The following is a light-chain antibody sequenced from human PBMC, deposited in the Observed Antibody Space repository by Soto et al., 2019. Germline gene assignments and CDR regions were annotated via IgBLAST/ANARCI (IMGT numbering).Light chain of an antibody. CDR3: QQSYSSPYT. V-gene: IGKV1-39*01. J-gene: IGKJ2*01. Sequence: DIQLTQSPSSLSASVGDRVTITCRASHSISTYLNWYQHKPGKAPSLLIYTTSSLQSGVPSRFSGSGSGTDFTLTIGGLQPADFAIYYCQQSYSSPYTFGLGTKVQIK. CDR1: HSISTY. CDR2: TTS.